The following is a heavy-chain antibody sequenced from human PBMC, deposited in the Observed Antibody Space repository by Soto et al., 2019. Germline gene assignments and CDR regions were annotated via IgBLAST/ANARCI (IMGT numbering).Heavy chain of an antibody. D-gene: IGHD2-15*01. Sequence: TSETLSLTCVVSGGSLSSYYWSWIRQPPGKGLEWIGYIYYSGSTNYNPSLKSRVTISVDTSKNQFSLKLSSVTAADTAVYYCARRGYCSGGSCYGEYYFDYWGQGTLVTVSS. CDR2: IYYSGST. V-gene: IGHV4-59*08. CDR3: ARRGYCSGGSCYGEYYFDY. CDR1: GGSLSSYY. J-gene: IGHJ4*02.